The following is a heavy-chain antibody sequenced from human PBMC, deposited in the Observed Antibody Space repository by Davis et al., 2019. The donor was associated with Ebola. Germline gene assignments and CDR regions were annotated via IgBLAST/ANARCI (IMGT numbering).Heavy chain of an antibody. V-gene: IGHV1-69*13. CDR3: ARRGRIAAAGAFDY. CDR2: IIPIFGTT. D-gene: IGHD6-13*01. Sequence: SVKVSCKASGGTFSNYAINWVRQAPGQGLEWVGGIIPIFGTTNYAQKFQGRVTITADESTSTAYMELNTLRSEDTAVYYCARRGRIAAAGAFDYWGQGTLVTVSS. J-gene: IGHJ4*02. CDR1: GGTFSNYA.